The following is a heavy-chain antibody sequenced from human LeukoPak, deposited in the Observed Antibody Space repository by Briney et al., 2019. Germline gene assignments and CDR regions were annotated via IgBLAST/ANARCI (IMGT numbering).Heavy chain of an antibody. CDR3: ARGTRPTAICGVVTHPGN. J-gene: IGHJ4*02. V-gene: IGHV3-7*01. D-gene: IGHD3-3*01. CDR2: IKQDGSEK. Sequence: GGSLRLSCPASGFTFSSYWMNWVRQAPGKGLEWVANIKQDGSEKYYVDSVKGRFTISRDNAENSLYLQMNSLRAEDTAVYYCARGTRPTAICGVVTHPGNWGQGTLVTVSS. CDR1: GFTFSSYW.